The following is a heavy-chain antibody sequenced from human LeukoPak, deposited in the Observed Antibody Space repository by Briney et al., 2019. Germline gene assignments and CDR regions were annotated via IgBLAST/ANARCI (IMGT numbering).Heavy chain of an antibody. CDR1: GGSFSGYY. V-gene: IGHV4-34*01. J-gene: IGHJ4*02. CDR3: ARLPGLWFGDY. Sequence: PSETLSLTCAVYGGSFSGYYWSWIRQPPGKGLEWIGEINHSGSTNYNPSLKSRVTIPVDTSKNQFSLKLSSVTAADTAVYYCARLPGLWFGDYWGQGTLVTVSS. D-gene: IGHD3-10*01. CDR2: INHSGST.